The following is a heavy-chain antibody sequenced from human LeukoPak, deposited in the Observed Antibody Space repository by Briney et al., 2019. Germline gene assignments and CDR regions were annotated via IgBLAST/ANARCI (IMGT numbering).Heavy chain of an antibody. J-gene: IGHJ5*02. D-gene: IGHD2-15*01. V-gene: IGHV4-39*01. CDR1: GGSISSSSYY. CDR3: ARHSGYCSGGSCYPNWFDP. Sequence: SETLSLTCTVSGGSISSSSYYGGWIRQPPGKGLEWIGSIYYSGSTYYNPSLKSRVTISVDTSKNQFSLKLSSVTAADTAVYYCARHSGYCSGGSCYPNWFDPWGQGTLVTVSS. CDR2: IYYSGST.